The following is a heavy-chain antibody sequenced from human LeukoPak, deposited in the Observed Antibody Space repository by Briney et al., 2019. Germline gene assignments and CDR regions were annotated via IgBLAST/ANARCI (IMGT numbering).Heavy chain of an antibody. D-gene: IGHD4-17*01. V-gene: IGHV3-23*01. CDR1: GFTFSSSA. J-gene: IGHJ4*02. CDR2: ISGSGDIT. Sequence: GGSLRLSCAASGFTFSSSAMSWVRQAPGKGLEWVSDISGSGDITYYADSVKGRFTISRDNSKNTLYLQMNSLRAEDMAVYYCARVLWNGDYPRFDYWGQGTLVSVSS. CDR3: ARVLWNGDYPRFDY.